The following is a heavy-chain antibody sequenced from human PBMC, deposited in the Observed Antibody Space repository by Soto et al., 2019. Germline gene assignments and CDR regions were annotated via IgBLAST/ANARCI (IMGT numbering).Heavy chain of an antibody. CDR2: ISYDGSNK. CDR1: GFTFSSYA. Sequence: GGSLRLSCAASGFTFSSYATHWVRQAPGKGLEWVAVISYDGSNKYYADSVKGRFTISRDNSKNTLYLQMNSLRAEDTAVYYCARVVLDYDSSGYYPDYWGQGTLVTVSS. J-gene: IGHJ4*02. CDR3: ARVVLDYDSSGYYPDY. V-gene: IGHV3-30-3*01. D-gene: IGHD3-22*01.